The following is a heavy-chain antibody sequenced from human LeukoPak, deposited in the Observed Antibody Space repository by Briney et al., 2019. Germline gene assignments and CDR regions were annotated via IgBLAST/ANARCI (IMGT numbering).Heavy chain of an antibody. D-gene: IGHD3-22*01. J-gene: IGHJ4*02. CDR1: GFTFSSYG. CDR2: IRYDGSNK. V-gene: IGHV3-30*02. Sequence: GGSLRLSCAASGFTFSSYGMHWVRQAPGKGLEWVAFIRYDGSNKYYADSVKGRFTISRDNSKNTLYLQMNSLRAEDTAVYYCAKDYREGHYYDSFIDYWGQGTLVTVSS. CDR3: AKDYREGHYYDSFIDY.